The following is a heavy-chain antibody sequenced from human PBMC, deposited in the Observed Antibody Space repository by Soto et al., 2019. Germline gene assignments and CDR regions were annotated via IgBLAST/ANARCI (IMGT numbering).Heavy chain of an antibody. CDR1: GGSFSSDGYS. J-gene: IGHJ2*01. V-gene: IGHV4-30-2*01. CDR2: ISPSGST. Sequence: LCGGSFSSDGYSWSWIRQPPGKGLEWIGYISPSGSTYYNPSLKSRVTISADSSRNQFSLKLSSVTAADTAVYYCARDMDFGDYWYFDVWGRGTLVTVSS. CDR3: ARDMDFGDYWYFDV. D-gene: IGHD4-17*01.